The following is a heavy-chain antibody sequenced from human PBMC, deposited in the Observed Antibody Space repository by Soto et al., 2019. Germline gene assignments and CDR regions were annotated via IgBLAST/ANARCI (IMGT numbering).Heavy chain of an antibody. CDR3: ASPGYCSGGSCYEFHY. Sequence: GGSLRLSCAASGFTFSSYAMSWVRQAPGKGLEWVSAISGSGGSTYYADSVKGRFTIPRDNSKNTLYLQMNSLRAEDTAVYYCASPGYCSGGSCYEFHYWGQGTLVTVSS. V-gene: IGHV3-23*01. D-gene: IGHD2-15*01. J-gene: IGHJ4*02. CDR2: ISGSGGST. CDR1: GFTFSSYA.